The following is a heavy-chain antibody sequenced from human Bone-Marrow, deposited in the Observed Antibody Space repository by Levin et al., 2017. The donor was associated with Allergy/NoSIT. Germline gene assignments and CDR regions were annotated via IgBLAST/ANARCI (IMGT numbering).Heavy chain of an antibody. Sequence: SVKVSCKASGGTFSSYAISWVRQAPGQGLEWMGGIIPIFGTANYAQKFQGRVTITADESTSTAYMELSSLRSEDTAVYYCARDGYNWNYVYYGMDVWGQGTTVTVSS. CDR1: GGTFSSYA. CDR3: ARDGYNWNYVYYGMDV. D-gene: IGHD1-20*01. J-gene: IGHJ6*02. V-gene: IGHV1-69*13. CDR2: IIPIFGTA.